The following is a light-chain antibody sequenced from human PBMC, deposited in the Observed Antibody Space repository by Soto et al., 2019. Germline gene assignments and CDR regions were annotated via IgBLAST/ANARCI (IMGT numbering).Light chain of an antibody. Sequence: EIVMTQSPATLSVSPGERATLSCRASQSVSSSYLAWYQQKPGQAPRLLIYGASSRATGIPDRFSGSGSGTDFTLTISRLEPKDFAVYYCQQYGSSPFTFGPGTKVDIK. J-gene: IGKJ3*01. CDR1: QSVSSSY. CDR3: QQYGSSPFT. V-gene: IGKV3-20*01. CDR2: GAS.